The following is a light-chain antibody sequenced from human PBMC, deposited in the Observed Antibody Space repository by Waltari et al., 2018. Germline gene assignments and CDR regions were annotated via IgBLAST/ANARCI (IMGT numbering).Light chain of an antibody. Sequence: NVLTPSPGPLSLSPGARATLSCRASQSVSSSYLAWYQQKPGQAPRLLIYGASSRATGIPDRFSGSGSGTDFTLTISRLEPEDFAVYYCQQYGSSLYTFGQGTKLEI. J-gene: IGKJ2*01. CDR2: GAS. CDR3: QQYGSSLYT. CDR1: QSVSSSY. V-gene: IGKV3-20*01.